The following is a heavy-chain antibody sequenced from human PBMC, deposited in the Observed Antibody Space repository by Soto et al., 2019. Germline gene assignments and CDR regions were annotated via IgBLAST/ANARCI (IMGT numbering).Heavy chain of an antibody. D-gene: IGHD3-22*01. CDR1: GGSISSYY. CDR3: ATSSSYYDRLRFDY. CDR2: IYYSGST. J-gene: IGHJ4*02. Sequence: SETLSLTCTVSGGSISSYYWSWIRQPPGKGLEWIGYIYYSGSTNYNPSLKSRVTISVDTSKNQFSLKLSSVTAADTAVYYCATSSSYYDRLRFDYRGQGTLVTVSS. V-gene: IGHV4-59*01.